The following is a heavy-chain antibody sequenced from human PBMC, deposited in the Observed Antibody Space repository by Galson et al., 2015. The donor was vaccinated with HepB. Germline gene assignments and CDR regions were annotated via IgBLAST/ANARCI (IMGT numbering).Heavy chain of an antibody. V-gene: IGHV3-15*01. CDR1: GIAFNNAW. CDR2: TKSKTAGGTT. J-gene: IGHJ5*02. CDR3: TTDVYFSSYWSWLDP. Sequence: SLRLSCAASGIAFNNAWMNWVRQAPGKGLEWVGRTKSKTAGGTTEYAAPVKGRFTISRDESRNTLYLQMHSLKTDDTAVYYCTTDVYFSSYWSWLDPWGQGTLVTVSS. D-gene: IGHD2-2*01.